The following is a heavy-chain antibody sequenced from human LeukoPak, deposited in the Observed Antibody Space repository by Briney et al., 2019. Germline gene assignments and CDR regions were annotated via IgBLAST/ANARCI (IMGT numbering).Heavy chain of an antibody. D-gene: IGHD2-15*01. CDR1: GLTFSNYA. CDR3: AKGSGSRCYSPCDY. CDR2: ICANDGNT. J-gene: IGHJ4*02. Sequence: GGSLRLSCAASGLTFSNYAMSWVRQAPGKGLEWVSVICANDGNTYYADAVKGRFTISRDNSKDTLYLQMDSLRAEDTAVYYCAKGSGSRCYSPCDYWGQGILVTVSS. V-gene: IGHV3-23*01.